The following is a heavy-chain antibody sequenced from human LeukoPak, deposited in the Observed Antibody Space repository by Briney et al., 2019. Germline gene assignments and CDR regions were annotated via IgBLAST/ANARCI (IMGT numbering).Heavy chain of an antibody. CDR3: ARAYYYDTSATPDY. D-gene: IGHD3-22*01. CDR2: ISYEGRSE. CDR1: GFTFSSYA. Sequence: GRSLRLSCAASGFTFSSYATHWVRQAPGKGLEWVAVISYEGRSEYYADSVKGRFTISRDNSRNTLFLQMNSLRAEDTALYYCARAYYYDTSATPDYWGQGTLVTVSS. J-gene: IGHJ4*02. V-gene: IGHV3-30*04.